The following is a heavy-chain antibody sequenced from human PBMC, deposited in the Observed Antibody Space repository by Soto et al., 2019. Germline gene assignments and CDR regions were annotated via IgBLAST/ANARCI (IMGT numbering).Heavy chain of an antibody. Sequence: LSLTCTFSGGSISSYYWSWIRQPPGKGLEWIGYIYYSGSTNYNPSLKSRVTISVDTSKNQFSLKLSSVTAADTAVYYCARDSGTRYYDFWSGSRQDYYYYYGMDVWGQGTTDTVSS. CDR2: IYYSGST. CDR3: ARDSGTRYYDFWSGSRQDYYYYYGMDV. CDR1: GGSISSYY. D-gene: IGHD3-3*01. J-gene: IGHJ6*02. V-gene: IGHV4-59*01.